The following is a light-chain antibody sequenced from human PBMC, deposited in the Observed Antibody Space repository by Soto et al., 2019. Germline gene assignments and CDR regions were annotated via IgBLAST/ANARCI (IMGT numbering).Light chain of an antibody. J-gene: IGLJ2*01. CDR2: DST. Sequence: QSVLTQPPSVSGAPGQRVTISCTGSYSNIGAGYDVHWYQQLPGTAPKLLIYDSTIRPSGIPDRFSGSKSGTSASLAITGLQAGDEGDYYCQSYDTNMSGPDVIFGGGTKLTVL. CDR1: YSNIGAGYD. V-gene: IGLV1-40*01. CDR3: QSYDTNMSGPDVI.